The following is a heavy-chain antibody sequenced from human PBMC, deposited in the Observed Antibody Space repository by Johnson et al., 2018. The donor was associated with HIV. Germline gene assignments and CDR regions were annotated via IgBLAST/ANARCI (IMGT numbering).Heavy chain of an antibody. Sequence: QVQLVESGGGVVQPGRSLRLSCAASGFTFSSYAMHWVRQAPGKGLEWVAVISYDGRNKYYADSVKGRFPISRDNSKNTLYLQMNSRRAEDTAVYYCAKDMGAYQLLYAFDIWGQGTMVTVSS. J-gene: IGHJ3*02. V-gene: IGHV3-30*04. CDR1: GFTFSSYA. D-gene: IGHD2-2*02. CDR3: AKDMGAYQLLYAFDI. CDR2: ISYDGRNK.